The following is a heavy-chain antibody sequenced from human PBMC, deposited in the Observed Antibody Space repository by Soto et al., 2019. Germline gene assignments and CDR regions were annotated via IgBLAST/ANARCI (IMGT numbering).Heavy chain of an antibody. Sequence: EVQLLESGGGLVQPGGSLRLSCAASGFSFSNYALTWVRRAPGKGLEWVSVISGSAATIHYADSVKGRFTISRDNSKNPLYLQMNSMRDEDTAVYYCATGREGYSDTIGSPWAFDIGGQGTMVTVSS. D-gene: IGHD3-22*01. V-gene: IGHV3-23*01. CDR2: ISGSAATI. CDR1: GFSFSNYA. J-gene: IGHJ3*02. CDR3: ATGREGYSDTIGSPWAFDI.